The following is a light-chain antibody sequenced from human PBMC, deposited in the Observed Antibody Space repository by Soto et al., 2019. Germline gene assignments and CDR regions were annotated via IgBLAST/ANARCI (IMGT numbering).Light chain of an antibody. V-gene: IGLV2-8*01. CDR1: SSDVGNYDY. CDR3: SSYAGSNILL. CDR2: EVN. J-gene: IGLJ2*01. Sequence: ALTQPPSASGSPGQSVTISCTGTSSDVGNYDYVSWYQHHPGKAPKLMIYEVNKRPSGVPDRFSGSKSGKTASLTVSGLQAEDEADYYCSSYAGSNILLFGGGTKLTVL.